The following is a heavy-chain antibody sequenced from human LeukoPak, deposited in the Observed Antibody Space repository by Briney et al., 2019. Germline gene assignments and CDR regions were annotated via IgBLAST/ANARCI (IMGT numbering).Heavy chain of an antibody. Sequence: GASVKVSCKASGGTFSSYAISWVRQAPGQGLEWMGGIIPIFGTANYAQKFQGRVTITADKSTSTVYMELSSLRSEDTAVYYCAREGDYYDSSGYYNYWGQGTLVTVSS. CDR3: AREGDYYDSSGYYNY. V-gene: IGHV1-69*06. CDR2: IIPIFGTA. J-gene: IGHJ4*02. D-gene: IGHD3-22*01. CDR1: GGTFSSYA.